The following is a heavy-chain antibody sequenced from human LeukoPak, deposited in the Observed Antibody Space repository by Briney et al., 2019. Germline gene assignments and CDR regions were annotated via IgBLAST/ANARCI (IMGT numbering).Heavy chain of an antibody. J-gene: IGHJ3*02. CDR3: ARHRSGGSQDDAFDI. V-gene: IGHV3-7*01. CDR2: IKQDGSEK. Sequence: GGSLRLSCAASEFTFPMYWMTWVRQAPGKGLEWVADIKQDGSEKYYVDSVKGRFTISRQNAKNSLFLQMNSLRAEDTAVYYCARHRSGGSQDDAFDIWGQGTMVTVSS. CDR1: EFTFPMYW. D-gene: IGHD2-15*01.